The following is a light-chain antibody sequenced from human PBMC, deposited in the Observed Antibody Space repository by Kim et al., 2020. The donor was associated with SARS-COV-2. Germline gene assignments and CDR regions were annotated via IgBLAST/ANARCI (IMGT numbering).Light chain of an antibody. CDR3: NSRDSSGNHVV. CDR2: GKN. V-gene: IGLV3-19*01. J-gene: IGLJ2*01. Sequence: SSELPQDPAVSVALGQTVRITCQGDSLRSNYASWYQQKPGQAPVLVIYGKNNRPSGIPDRFSGSSSGNTASLTITGAQAEDEADYYCNSRDSSGNHVVFGGGTQLTVL. CDR1: SLRSNY.